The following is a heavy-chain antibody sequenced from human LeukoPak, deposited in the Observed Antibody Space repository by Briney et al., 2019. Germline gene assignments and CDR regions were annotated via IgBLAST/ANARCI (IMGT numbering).Heavy chain of an antibody. CDR3: ARDVEFRSLFGELSGRGFDY. J-gene: IGHJ4*02. Sequence: GGSLRLSCAASGFTFSSYEMNWVRQAPGKGLEWVSYISSSGSTIYYADSVKGRFTISRDNAKNSLYLQMNSLRAEDTAVYYCARDVEFRSLFGELSGRGFDYWGQGTLVTVSS. D-gene: IGHD3-10*02. V-gene: IGHV3-48*03. CDR2: ISSSGSTI. CDR1: GFTFSSYE.